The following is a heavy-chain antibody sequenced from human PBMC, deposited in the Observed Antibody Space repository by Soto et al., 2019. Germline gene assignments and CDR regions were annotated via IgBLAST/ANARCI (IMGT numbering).Heavy chain of an antibody. Sequence: QVQLQESGPGLVKPSETLSLTCTVSGGSISSYYWSWIRQPAGKGLEWIGRIYTSGSTNYNPSLKSRVTMSVDTSKNQFSLKLSSVTGADAAVYYCARSVLMVYVGKGREDYFDYWGQGTLVTVSS. J-gene: IGHJ4*02. CDR1: GGSISSYY. CDR2: IYTSGST. D-gene: IGHD2-8*01. V-gene: IGHV4-4*07. CDR3: ARSVLMVYVGKGREDYFDY.